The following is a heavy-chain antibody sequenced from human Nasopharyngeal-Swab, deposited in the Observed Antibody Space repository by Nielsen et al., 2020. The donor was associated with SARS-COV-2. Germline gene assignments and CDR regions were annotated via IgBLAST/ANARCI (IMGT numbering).Heavy chain of an antibody. D-gene: IGHD3-22*01. Sequence: ASVKVSCKVSGYTLTELSMHWVRQAPGKGLEWMGGFDPEDGETIYAQKFQGRVTMTEDTSTVTAYMELSSLRSEDTAVYYCATRKGLIAGSSGYNYWGQGTLVTVSS. CDR1: GYTLTELS. CDR3: ATRKGLIAGSSGYNY. J-gene: IGHJ4*02. V-gene: IGHV1-24*01. CDR2: FDPEDGET.